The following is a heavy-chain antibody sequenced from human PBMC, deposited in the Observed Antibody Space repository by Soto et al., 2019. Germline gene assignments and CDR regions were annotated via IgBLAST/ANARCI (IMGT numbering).Heavy chain of an antibody. D-gene: IGHD2-2*01. Sequence: GGSLRLSCAASGFTFSSYGMHWVRQAPGKGLEWVAVISYDGSNKYYADSVKGRFTISRDNSKNTLYLQMNSLRAEDTAVYYCAKDGSVVVPAARSLGEYYFDYWGQGTLVTVSS. CDR2: ISYDGSNK. CDR1: GFTFSSYG. CDR3: AKDGSVVVPAARSLGEYYFDY. J-gene: IGHJ4*02. V-gene: IGHV3-30*18.